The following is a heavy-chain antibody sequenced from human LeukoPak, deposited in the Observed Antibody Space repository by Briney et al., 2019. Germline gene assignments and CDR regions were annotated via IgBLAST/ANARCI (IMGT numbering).Heavy chain of an antibody. J-gene: IGHJ4*02. CDR2: IYSSGST. D-gene: IGHD1-14*01. Sequence: SETLSLTCTVSGDSISSSSYYWGWIRQPPGKGLEWIGSIYSSGSTYYNPSLKSRVTISVDTSKNQFSLKLSSLTAADTAVYYCASTFRTSPVRLDYWGQGSLVTVSS. CDR3: ASTFRTSPVRLDY. V-gene: IGHV4-39*01. CDR1: GDSISSSSYY.